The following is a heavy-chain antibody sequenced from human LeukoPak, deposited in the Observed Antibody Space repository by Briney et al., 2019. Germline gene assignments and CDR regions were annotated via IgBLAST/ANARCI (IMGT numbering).Heavy chain of an antibody. Sequence: SETLSLTCTVSGYSITSGYYWGWIRQPPGKGLEWIGSIYHSGSTYYNPSLKSRATISADTSENQFSLKLSSVTAADTAVYYCARLHGSGGLWFFQHWTQGTLVSASS. D-gene: IGHD3-10*01. J-gene: IGHJ1*01. CDR3: ARLHGSGGLWFFQH. CDR1: GYSITSGYY. V-gene: IGHV4-38-2*02. CDR2: IYHSGST.